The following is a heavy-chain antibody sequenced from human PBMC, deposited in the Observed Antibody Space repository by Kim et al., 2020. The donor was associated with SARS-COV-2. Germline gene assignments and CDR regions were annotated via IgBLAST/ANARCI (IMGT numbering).Heavy chain of an antibody. Sequence: ASVKVSCKASGYTFTGYYMHWVRQAPGQGLEWMGWINPNSGGTNYAQKFQGRVTMTRDTSISTAYMELSRLRSDDTAVYYCARDSYYYDSSGRSATFQTVNEWGQGTLVTVSS. CDR1: GYTFTGYY. J-gene: IGHJ4*02. CDR2: INPNSGGT. CDR3: ARDSYYYDSSGRSATFQTVNE. D-gene: IGHD3-22*01. V-gene: IGHV1-2*02.